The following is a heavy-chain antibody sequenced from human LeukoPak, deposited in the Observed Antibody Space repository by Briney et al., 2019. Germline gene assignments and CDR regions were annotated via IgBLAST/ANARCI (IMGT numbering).Heavy chain of an antibody. CDR1: GDSVNPINYF. CDR3: ARARHRFDSRGYYFDY. CDR2: TDYSGST. J-gene: IGHJ4*02. Sequence: TSETLSLTCTVSGDSVNPINYFCGWLRQPPGKGLEWIATTDYSGSTYYNPSLKTRRTISVDTSKNQFSLKLASVTATDTAVFYCARARHRFDSRGYYFDYWGQGKPVTVSS. D-gene: IGHD3-22*01. V-gene: IGHV4-39*01.